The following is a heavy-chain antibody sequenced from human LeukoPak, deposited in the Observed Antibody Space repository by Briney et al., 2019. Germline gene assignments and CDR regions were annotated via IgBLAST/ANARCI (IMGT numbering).Heavy chain of an antibody. D-gene: IGHD4-11*01. CDR1: GFTFGSYW. CDR2: IKQDGSEK. Sequence: GGSLRLSCAASGFTFGSYWMTWVRQAPGKGLEWVANIKQDGSEKYYVDSVRGRFTISRDNTKNSLYLQVNSLRAEDTAVYYCARDRRWTATTVTYFDYWGQGTLVTVSS. V-gene: IGHV3-7*01. CDR3: ARDRRWTATTVTYFDY. J-gene: IGHJ4*02.